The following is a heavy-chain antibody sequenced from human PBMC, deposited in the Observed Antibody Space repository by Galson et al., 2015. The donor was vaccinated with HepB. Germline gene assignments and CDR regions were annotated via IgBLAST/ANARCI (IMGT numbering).Heavy chain of an antibody. CDR1: GFTFSSYA. V-gene: IGHV3-23*01. D-gene: IGHD5-12*01. CDR2: ISGSGGST. J-gene: IGHJ6*02. CDR3: AKEVNSYSGYDYYYYYGMDV. Sequence: SLRLSCAASGFTFSSYAMSWVRQAPGKGLEWDSAISGSGGSTYYADSVKGRFTISRDNSKNTLYLQMNSLRAEDTAVYYCAKEVNSYSGYDYYYYYGMDVWGQGTTVTVSS.